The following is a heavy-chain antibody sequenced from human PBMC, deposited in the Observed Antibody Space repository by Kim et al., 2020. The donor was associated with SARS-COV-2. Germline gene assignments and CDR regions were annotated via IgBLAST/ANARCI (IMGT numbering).Heavy chain of an antibody. V-gene: IGHV4-31*03. Sequence: SETLSLTCTVSGGSISSGGYYWSWIRQHPGKGLEWIGYIYYSGSTYYNPSLKSRVTISVDTSKNQFSLKLSSVTAADTAVYYCARDTDSSGWLYNWFAPWGQGTLVTVSS. CDR3: ARDTDSSGWLYNWFAP. J-gene: IGHJ5*02. D-gene: IGHD6-19*01. CDR1: GGSISSGGYY. CDR2: IYYSGST.